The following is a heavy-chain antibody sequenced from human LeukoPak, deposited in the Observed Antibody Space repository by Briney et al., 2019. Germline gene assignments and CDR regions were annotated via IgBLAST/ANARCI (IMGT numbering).Heavy chain of an antibody. CDR1: GFTLTSSA. J-gene: IGHJ4*02. CDR2: INPSGGST. D-gene: IGHD4-23*01. CDR3: ANYCGGNSGVDY. V-gene: IGHV1-46*01. Sequence: ASVKVSCKASGFTLTSSAMQWVRQAPGQGLEWMGIINPSGGSTSYAQKFQGRVTMTRTTSTSTVYMELSVLRAETTADYYCANYCGGNSGVDYWGQGTLVTVSS.